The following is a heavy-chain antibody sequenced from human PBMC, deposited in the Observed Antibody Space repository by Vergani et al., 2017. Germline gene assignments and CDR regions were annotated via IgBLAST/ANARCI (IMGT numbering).Heavy chain of an antibody. CDR2: IIPVLGKT. CDR3: ARDPRGYCVDPEDYYYGMDV. V-gene: IGHV1-69*08. CDR1: GATFRSNT. Sequence: QVQLVQSGAEVKKPGSSVKVSCKASGATFRSNTISWVRQVPGQGLEWMGRIIPVLGKTKYAQDFQGRLTITADTSTSTAYMELTSLRSQDTAVYYCARDPRGYCVDPEDYYYGMDVWGQGTTVTVSS. J-gene: IGHJ6*02. D-gene: IGHD2-15*01.